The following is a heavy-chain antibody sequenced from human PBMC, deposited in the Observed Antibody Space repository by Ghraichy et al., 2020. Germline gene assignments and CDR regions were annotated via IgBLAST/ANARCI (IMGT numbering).Heavy chain of an antibody. V-gene: IGHV1-2*02. Sequence: GWINPSSGGANYAQKFQGRVTVTRATSISTAYMELSRLRSYDTALYYCARDLQETVAVANPYYYGFDVWGQGTTVTVSS. CDR3: ARDLQETVAVANPYYYGFDV. J-gene: IGHJ6*02. D-gene: IGHD1-14*01. CDR2: INPSSGGA.